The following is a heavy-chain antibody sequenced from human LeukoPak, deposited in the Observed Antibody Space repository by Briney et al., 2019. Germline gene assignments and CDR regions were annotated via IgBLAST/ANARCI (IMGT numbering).Heavy chain of an antibody. CDR3: AREGVTIAGPGAFDI. V-gene: IGHV4-59*01. CDR1: GGSISSYY. Sequence: SETLSLTCTVSGGSISSYYWSWIRQPPGKGLEWIGYIYYSGSTNYNPSLKSRVTISVDTSKNQFSLKLSSVTAADTAVYYCAREGVTIAGPGAFDIWGQGTMVTVSS. J-gene: IGHJ3*02. CDR2: IYYSGST. D-gene: IGHD3-16*01.